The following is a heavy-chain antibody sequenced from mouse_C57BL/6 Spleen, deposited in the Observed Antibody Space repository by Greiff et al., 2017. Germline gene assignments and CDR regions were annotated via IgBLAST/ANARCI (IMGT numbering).Heavy chain of an antibody. J-gene: IGHJ4*01. CDR1: GYAFTNYL. CDR3: ARTKGGAMDY. CDR2: INPGGGGT. V-gene: IGHV1-54*01. Sequence: VQLQQSGAELVRPGTSVKVSCKASGYAFTNYLIEWVKQRPGQGLEWIGVINPGGGGTNYNEKLKGRVTLTADKTSSTAYMQLSSLTAEDSAVCCCARTKGGAMDYWGQGTSVTVSS.